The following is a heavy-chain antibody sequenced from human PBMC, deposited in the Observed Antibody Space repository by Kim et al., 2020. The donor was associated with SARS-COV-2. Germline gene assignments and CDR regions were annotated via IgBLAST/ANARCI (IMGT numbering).Heavy chain of an antibody. V-gene: IGHV3-23*01. Sequence: GGSLRLSCAASGFTFSSYAMSWVRQAPGKGLEWVSAISGSGGSTYYADSVKGRFTISRDNSKNTLYLQMNSLRAEDTAVYYCANPVVRGVMGDYWGQGTLVTVSS. CDR3: ANPVVRGVMGDY. CDR2: ISGSGGST. D-gene: IGHD3-10*01. J-gene: IGHJ4*02. CDR1: GFTFSSYA.